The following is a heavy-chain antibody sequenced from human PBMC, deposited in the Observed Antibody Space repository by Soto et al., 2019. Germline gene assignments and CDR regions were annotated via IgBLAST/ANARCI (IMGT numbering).Heavy chain of an antibody. J-gene: IGHJ4*02. CDR2: INPNSGGT. D-gene: IGHD6-19*01. CDR3: ARSYSSGWLIFDY. V-gene: IGHV1-2*02. CDR1: GYTFTGYY. Sequence: QVQLVQSGAEVKKPGASVKVSCKASGYTFTGYYMHWVRQAPGQGLEWMGWINPNSGGTIYAQKFQGRVTMTRDTSISTAYMELSRLRSDDTAVYYCARSYSSGWLIFDYWGQGTLVTVSS.